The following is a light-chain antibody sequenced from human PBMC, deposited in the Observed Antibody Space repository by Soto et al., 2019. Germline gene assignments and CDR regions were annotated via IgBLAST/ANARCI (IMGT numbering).Light chain of an antibody. V-gene: IGKV3-20*01. CDR2: GAS. Sequence: EIVMTQSPATLSVSPGESATLSCRASQSFIRKLFWYQQKPCQAPRLLIYGASTRATGIPDRFSGSGSGTDFTLTISRLEPEDFAVYHCQQYGWSPLTFGGGTKVDIK. J-gene: IGKJ4*01. CDR3: QQYGWSPLT. CDR1: QSFIRK.